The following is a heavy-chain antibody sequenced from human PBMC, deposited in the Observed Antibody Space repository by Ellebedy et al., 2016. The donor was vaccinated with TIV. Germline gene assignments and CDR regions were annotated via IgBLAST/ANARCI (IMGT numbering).Heavy chain of an antibody. J-gene: IGHJ4*02. CDR2: IRSKANSYAT. CDR3: ARSGSYLPFDY. Sequence: PGGSLRLSCAASGFTFSGSAMHWVRQASGKGLEWVGRIRSKANSYATTYAASVKGRFTISRDDSKSTTYLHMNSLKTEDTAVYYCARSGSYLPFDYWGQGTLVTVSS. D-gene: IGHD1-26*01. CDR1: GFTFSGSA. V-gene: IGHV3-73*01.